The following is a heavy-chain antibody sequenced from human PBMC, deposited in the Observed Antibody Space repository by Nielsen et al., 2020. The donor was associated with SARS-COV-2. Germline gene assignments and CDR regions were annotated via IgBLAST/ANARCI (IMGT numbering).Heavy chain of an antibody. CDR3: TTGRYAPGRT. CDR2: IKSKTDGGTR. CDR1: GFTFSNAW. D-gene: IGHD3-10*01. V-gene: IGHV3-15*01. Sequence: GESLKISCAASGFTFSNAWMTWVRQAPGKGLEWVGHIKSKTDGGTRDYAAPVKGRMTISRDDSKNTLYLQMKSLKAEDTAVYYCTTGRYAPGRTWGQGTLVTVSS. J-gene: IGHJ5*02.